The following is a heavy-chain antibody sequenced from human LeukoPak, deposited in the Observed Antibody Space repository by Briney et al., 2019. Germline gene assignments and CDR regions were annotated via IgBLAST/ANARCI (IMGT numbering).Heavy chain of an antibody. D-gene: IGHD5-12*01. CDR3: ARLRAPYDKDEYR. Sequence: PGGSLRLSCTASVITLSNYWMHWVRQAPGKGPVWVSGIKTDGSYTTYADSVRGRFTISRDNAKNTVSLQMNSLRVEDTAMYYCARLRAPYDKDEYRWGQGALVTVSS. CDR2: IKTDGSYT. V-gene: IGHV3-74*03. J-gene: IGHJ5*02. CDR1: VITLSNYW.